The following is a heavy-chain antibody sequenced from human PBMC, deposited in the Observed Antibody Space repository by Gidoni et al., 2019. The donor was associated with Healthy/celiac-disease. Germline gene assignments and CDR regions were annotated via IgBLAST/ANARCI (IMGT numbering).Heavy chain of an antibody. CDR1: GRSFSGYY. CDR3: ARGGGYSSSWPPIDY. V-gene: IGHV4-34*01. CDR2: INPSGST. D-gene: IGHD6-13*01. J-gene: IGHJ4*02. Sequence: QVQLHLWGAGLLKPSATLSLTFAVYGRSFSGYYWSWIRQPPGKGLEWIGEINPSGSTNYNPSLKNRVTISVDTSKNQYSRKLSSVTAADTAVYYCARGGGYSSSWPPIDYWGQGTLVTVSS.